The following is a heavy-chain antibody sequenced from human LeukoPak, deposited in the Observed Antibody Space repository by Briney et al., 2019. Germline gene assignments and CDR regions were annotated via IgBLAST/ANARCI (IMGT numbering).Heavy chain of an antibody. CDR1: GFTFSNYW. J-gene: IGHJ4*02. CDR2: INQGGSKE. V-gene: IGHV3-7*03. D-gene: IGHD5-12*01. Sequence: GGSLRLSCAASGFTFSNYWMTWVRQAPGKGLEWVAHINQGGSKEHYIDAARARFTISRDNPKNSLSLQMNSLRAEDTAVYYCGRDGGVNGYDLLDYWGQGTLVTVS. CDR3: GRDGGVNGYDLLDY.